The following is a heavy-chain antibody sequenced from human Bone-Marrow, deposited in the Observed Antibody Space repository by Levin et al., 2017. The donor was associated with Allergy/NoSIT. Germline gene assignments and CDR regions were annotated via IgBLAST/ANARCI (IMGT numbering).Heavy chain of an antibody. CDR3: ARELGDCSSTSCYGYYYGMDV. CDR2: IYYSGST. J-gene: IGHJ6*02. CDR1: GGSISSSSYY. D-gene: IGHD2-2*01. V-gene: IGHV4-39*02. Sequence: SSETLSLTCTVSGGSISSSSYYWGWIRQPPGKGLEWIGSIYYSGSTYYNPSLKSRVTISVDTSKNQFSLKLSSVTAADTAVYYCARELGDCSSTSCYGYYYGMDVWGQGTTVTVSS.